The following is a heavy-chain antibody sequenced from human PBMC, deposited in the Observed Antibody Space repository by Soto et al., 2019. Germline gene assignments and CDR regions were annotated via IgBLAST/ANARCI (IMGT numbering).Heavy chain of an antibody. D-gene: IGHD2-2*01. Sequence: QVQLVQSGAEVKKPGSSVKVSCKASGGTFSSYTISWVRQAPGQGLEWMGRIIPILGIANYAQKFQGRVKITADKSTSTAYMELSSLRSEDTAVYYCARDLGVVPAPRGYYYYGMDVWGQGTTVTVSS. CDR1: GGTFSSYT. V-gene: IGHV1-69*08. CDR3: ARDLGVVPAPRGYYYYGMDV. J-gene: IGHJ6*02. CDR2: IIPILGIA.